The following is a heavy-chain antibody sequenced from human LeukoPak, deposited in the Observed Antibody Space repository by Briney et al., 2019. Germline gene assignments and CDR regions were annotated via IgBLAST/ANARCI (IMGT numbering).Heavy chain of an antibody. CDR3: ARDRPYTPFDY. CDR2: IYTSGST. Sequence: GGSXXXYYWSWIRQPAGKGLEWIGRIYTSGSTNYNPSLKSRVTMSVDTSKNQFSLKLSSVTAADTAVYYCARDRPYTPFDYWGQGTLVTVSS. V-gene: IGHV4-4*07. J-gene: IGHJ4*02. CDR1: GGSXXXYY. D-gene: IGHD5-18*01.